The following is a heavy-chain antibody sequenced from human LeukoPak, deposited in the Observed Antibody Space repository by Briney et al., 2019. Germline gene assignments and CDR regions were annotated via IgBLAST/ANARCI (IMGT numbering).Heavy chain of an antibody. CDR2: ISGSGGST. D-gene: IGHD3-9*01. CDR1: GFTFSSYA. CDR3: ARNGNYDILTGYYSPELEY. Sequence: PGGSLRLSCAASGFTFSSYAMSWVRQAPGKGLEWVSAISGSGGSTYYADSVKGRFTISRDNSKNTLYLQMNSLRAEDTAVYYCARNGNYDILTGYYSPELEYWGQGTLVTVSS. J-gene: IGHJ4*02. V-gene: IGHV3-23*01.